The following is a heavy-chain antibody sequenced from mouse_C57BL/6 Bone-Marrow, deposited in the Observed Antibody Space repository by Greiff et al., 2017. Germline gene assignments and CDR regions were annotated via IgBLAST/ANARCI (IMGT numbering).Heavy chain of an antibody. CDR3: ARHEGPDYYGSSYWYFDV. D-gene: IGHD1-1*01. V-gene: IGHV1-62-2*01. J-gene: IGHJ1*03. CDR1: GYTFTEYT. Sequence: QVQLQQSGAELVKPGASVKLSCKASGYTFTEYTIHWVKQRSGQGLEWIGWFYPGSGRIKYNEKFKDKATLTADKSSSTVYMELSRLTSEDSAVYFCARHEGPDYYGSSYWYFDVWGTGTTVTVSS. CDR2: FYPGSGRI.